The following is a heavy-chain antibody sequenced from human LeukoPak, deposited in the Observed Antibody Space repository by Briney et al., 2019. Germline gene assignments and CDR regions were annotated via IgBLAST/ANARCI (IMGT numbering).Heavy chain of an antibody. V-gene: IGHV3-74*01. Sequence: GGSLRLSCTASGFIFSDYWMHWVRQAPGKGLVWLSRINGDGSITVYADSVKGRFTNSRDNARNTFYLQLNSLRVEDTAVYYCARPHTGFDSWGQGTLVTVSS. CDR1: GFIFSDYW. CDR2: INGDGSIT. J-gene: IGHJ4*02. CDR3: ARPHTGFDS.